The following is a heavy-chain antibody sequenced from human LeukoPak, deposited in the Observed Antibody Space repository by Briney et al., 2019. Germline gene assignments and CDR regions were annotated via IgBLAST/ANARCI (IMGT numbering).Heavy chain of an antibody. D-gene: IGHD3-10*01. CDR3: AREIVIPPYYYGSGSTPSENWFDP. CDR1: GGSISSYY. CDR2: IYYSGST. Sequence: PSETLSLTCTVSGGSISSYYWSRIRQPPGKGLEWIGYIYYSGSTNYNPSLKSRVTISVDTSKNQFSLKLSSVTAADTAVYYCAREIVIPPYYYGSGSTPSENWFDPWGQGTLVTVSS. J-gene: IGHJ5*02. V-gene: IGHV4-59*01.